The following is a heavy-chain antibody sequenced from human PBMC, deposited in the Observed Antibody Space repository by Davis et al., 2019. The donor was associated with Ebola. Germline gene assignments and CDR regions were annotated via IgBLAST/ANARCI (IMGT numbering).Heavy chain of an antibody. D-gene: IGHD2-2*01. Sequence: GESLKISCAASGFTFSSYSMNWVRQAPGKGLEWVSYISSSSSTIYYADSVKGRFTISRDNAKNSLYLQMNSLRAEDTAVYYCARGGCSSTSCLDYWGQGTLVTVSS. CDR2: ISSSSSTI. J-gene: IGHJ4*02. CDR3: ARGGCSSTSCLDY. V-gene: IGHV3-48*04. CDR1: GFTFSSYS.